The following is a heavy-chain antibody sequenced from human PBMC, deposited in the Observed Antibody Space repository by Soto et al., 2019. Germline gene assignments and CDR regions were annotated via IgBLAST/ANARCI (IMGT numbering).Heavy chain of an antibody. CDR2: ISYDATNQ. CDR3: AREGVGPYDFWSGYYVH. D-gene: IGHD3-3*01. V-gene: IGHV3-30-3*01. CDR1: GFIFSQYV. J-gene: IGHJ4*02. Sequence: QVQLVESGGGVVQPGRSLRLSCTASGFIFSQYVMHWVRQAPGKGLEWVAIISYDATNQYYADSVRGRFTISRDNSNNTGYLQVNRLSAEDTAVYYCAREGVGPYDFWSGYYVHWGQGTRVTVSS.